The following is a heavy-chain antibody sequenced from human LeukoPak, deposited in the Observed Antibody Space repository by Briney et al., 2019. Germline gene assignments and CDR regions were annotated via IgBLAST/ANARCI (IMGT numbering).Heavy chain of an antibody. CDR2: IKRETDGGTT. CDR1: GLSLRNVW. J-gene: IGHJ4*02. Sequence: GGSLRLSCAVSGLSLRNVWMNWLRQAPGKGLEWVGLIKRETDGGTTDFAAPVKGRFTISRDDSKNTLYLQMNRLTSEDTAVYYCAQGSGFYCDYWGQGTLVTVSS. CDR3: AQGSGFYCDY. D-gene: IGHD3-22*01. V-gene: IGHV3-15*07.